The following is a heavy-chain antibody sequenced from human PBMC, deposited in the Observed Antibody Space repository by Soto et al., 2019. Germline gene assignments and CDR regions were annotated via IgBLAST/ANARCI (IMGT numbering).Heavy chain of an antibody. CDR1: GGTFSSYA. Sequence: SVKVSCKASGGTFSSYAISWVRQAPGQGLEWMGGIIPIFGTANYAQRFQGRVTITADKSTSTAYMELSSLRSEDTAVYYCAVAARPNYYYYGMDVWGQGTTVTVSS. CDR2: IIPIFGTA. V-gene: IGHV1-69*06. J-gene: IGHJ6*02. CDR3: AVAARPNYYYYGMDV. D-gene: IGHD6-6*01.